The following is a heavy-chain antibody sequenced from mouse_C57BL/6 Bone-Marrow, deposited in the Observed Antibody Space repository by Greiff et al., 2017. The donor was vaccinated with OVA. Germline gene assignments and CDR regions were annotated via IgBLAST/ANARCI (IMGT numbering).Heavy chain of an antibody. J-gene: IGHJ3*01. CDR3: ARDDYGRFAY. D-gene: IGHD2-4*01. CDR1: GYTFTDYY. Sequence: EAQLQQSGPELVKPGASVKISCKASGYTFTDYYMNWVKQSHGKSLEWIGDINPNNGGTSYNQKFKGKATLTVDKSSSTAYMELRSLTSEDSAVYYCARDDYGRFAYWGQGTLVTVSA. V-gene: IGHV1-26*01. CDR2: INPNNGGT.